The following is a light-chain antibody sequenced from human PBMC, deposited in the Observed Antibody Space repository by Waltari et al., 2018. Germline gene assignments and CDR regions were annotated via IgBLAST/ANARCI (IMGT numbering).Light chain of an antibody. CDR2: DVT. J-gene: IGLJ3*02. CDR3: CSYAGSITFWV. CDR1: SSDVGGYNY. V-gene: IGLV2-11*01. Sequence: QSALTQPRSVSGSPGQSVTISCTGTSSDVGGYNYCSWYQHHPGKAPKLIIYDVTKRPSGVPDRFSASKSDNTASLTISGLQAEDEADYYCCSYAGSITFWVFGGGTKLTVL.